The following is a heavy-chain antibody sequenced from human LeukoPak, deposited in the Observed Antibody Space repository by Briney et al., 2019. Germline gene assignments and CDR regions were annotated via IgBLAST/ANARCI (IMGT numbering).Heavy chain of an antibody. CDR3: AREGATVTTSVDYYYYYMDV. J-gene: IGHJ6*03. V-gene: IGHV4-31*03. D-gene: IGHD4-17*01. CDR1: GGSISSGGYY. CDR2: IYYSGIT. Sequence: KPSQTLSLTCTVSGGSISSGGYYWSWIRRHPGKGLEWIGYIYYSGITYYNPSLKSRVTISVDTSKNQFSLKLSSVTAADTAVYYCAREGATVTTSVDYYYYYMDVWGKGTTVTVSS.